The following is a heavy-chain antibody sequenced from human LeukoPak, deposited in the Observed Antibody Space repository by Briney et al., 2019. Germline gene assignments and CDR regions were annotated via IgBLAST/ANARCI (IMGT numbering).Heavy chain of an antibody. J-gene: IGHJ6*03. CDR2: IRYDGSTT. CDR1: GLTFRSHG. CDR3: TTDGGGTLDYYYMDV. D-gene: IGHD1-7*01. V-gene: IGHV3-30*02. Sequence: GGSLRLSCAVSGLTFRSHGMHWVPKAPGKGLEWMAHIRYDGSTTDFADSVKGRFIISRDNPRNTLYLQMNTLRAEDTAVYYCTTDGGGTLDYYYMDVWGKGTTVIVSS.